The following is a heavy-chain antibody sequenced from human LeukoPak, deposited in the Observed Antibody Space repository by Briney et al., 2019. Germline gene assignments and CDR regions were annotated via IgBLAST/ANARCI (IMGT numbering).Heavy chain of an antibody. D-gene: IGHD5-18*01. V-gene: IGHV3-48*03. CDR2: ISCSGSTI. J-gene: IGHJ4*02. CDR3: ARGGLDTAMGSMTFGY. CDR1: GFTFSSYE. Sequence: PGGSLRLSCAASGFTFSSYEMNWVRQAPGKGLEWVSYISCSGSTIYYADSVKGRFTISRDNAKNSLYLQMNSLRAEDTAVYYCARGGLDTAMGSMTFGYWGQGTLVTVSS.